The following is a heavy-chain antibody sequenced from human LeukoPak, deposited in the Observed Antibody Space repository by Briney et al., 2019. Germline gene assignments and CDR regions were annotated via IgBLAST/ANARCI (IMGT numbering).Heavy chain of an antibody. V-gene: IGHV4-59*12. CDR3: ARLHYYYMDV. Sequence: GTLRLSCAASGFTFSSYGMSWVRQAPGKGLEWIGYIYSSGTTNYNPSLKSRVTISVDTSKNQFSLKLSSMTAADTAVYYCARLHYYYMDVWGKGTTVTISS. J-gene: IGHJ6*03. CDR1: GFTFSSYG. CDR2: IYSSGTT.